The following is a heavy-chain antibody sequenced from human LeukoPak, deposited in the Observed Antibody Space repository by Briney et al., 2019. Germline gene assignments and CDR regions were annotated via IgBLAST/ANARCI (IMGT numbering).Heavy chain of an antibody. J-gene: IGHJ4*02. D-gene: IGHD3-10*01. CDR3: ARGRLYYYGSGSFHFDC. CDR2: INHSGST. CDR1: GGSFSGYY. V-gene: IGHV4-34*01. Sequence: PSETLSLTCAVYGGSFSGYYWSWIRPPAGKGLEWIGEINHSGSTNYNPSLKSRVTISVDTSTNQFSLKLSTVTAADTAVYYCARGRLYYYGSGSFHFDCWGQGTLVTVSS.